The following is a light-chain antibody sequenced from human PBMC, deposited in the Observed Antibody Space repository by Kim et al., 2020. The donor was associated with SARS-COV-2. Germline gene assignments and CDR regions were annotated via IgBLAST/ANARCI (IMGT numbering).Light chain of an antibody. Sequence: SYELTQPPSVSVAPGETASITCWGDNTEAKSVPWYQQRPGQAPLLVIHYDTDSPPGFPERFSCSNSGNTATLTLSRVEAESEAEVYCQVWACSISQVLFG. CDR3: QVWACSISQVL. CDR1: NTEAKS. J-gene: IGLJ3*02. CDR2: YDT. V-gene: IGLV3-21*04.